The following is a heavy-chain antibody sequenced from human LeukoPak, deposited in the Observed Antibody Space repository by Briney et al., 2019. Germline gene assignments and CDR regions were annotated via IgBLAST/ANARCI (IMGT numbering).Heavy chain of an antibody. Sequence: SETLSLTCTVSGGSISSYYWSWIRQPAGKGLEWIGRIYTSGSTNYNPSLKSRVTMSVDTSKNQFSLELSSVTAADTAVYYCASPGGGYDIWGDAFDIWGQGTMVTVSS. CDR3: ASPGGGYDIWGDAFDI. J-gene: IGHJ3*02. CDR2: IYTSGST. CDR1: GGSISSYY. D-gene: IGHD3-9*01. V-gene: IGHV4-4*07.